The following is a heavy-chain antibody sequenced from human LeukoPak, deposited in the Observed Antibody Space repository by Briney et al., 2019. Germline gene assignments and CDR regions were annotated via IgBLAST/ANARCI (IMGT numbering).Heavy chain of an antibody. CDR1: GGTFSSYA. CDR3: ARMQDGGNNALHSYFDY. Sequence: SVKVSCKASGGTFSSYAISWVRQAPGQGLEWMGGIIPIFGTANYAQKFQGRVTITTDESTSTAYMELSNLRSEDTAVYYCARMQDGGNNALHSYFDYWGQGTLVTVSS. D-gene: IGHD4-23*01. J-gene: IGHJ4*02. CDR2: IIPIFGTA. V-gene: IGHV1-69*05.